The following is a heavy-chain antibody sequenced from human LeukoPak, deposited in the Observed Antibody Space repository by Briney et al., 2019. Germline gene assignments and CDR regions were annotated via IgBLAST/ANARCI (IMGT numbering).Heavy chain of an antibody. V-gene: IGHV3-23*01. D-gene: IGHD1-26*01. CDR2: IGGDAVGK. CDR3: ARRMGGTPDY. Sequence: GGSLRLSCAASGFTLTSYEMHWVHQAPGKGLEWVSAIGGDAVGKDYADSVKGRFTISRDNSKNTLFLQMNSLSAEDTALYYCARRMGGTPDYWGLGTLVTVSS. J-gene: IGHJ4*02. CDR1: GFTLTSYE.